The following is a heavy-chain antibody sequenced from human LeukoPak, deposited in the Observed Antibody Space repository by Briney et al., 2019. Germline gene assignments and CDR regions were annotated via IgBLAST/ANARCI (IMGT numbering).Heavy chain of an antibody. V-gene: IGHV1-69*10. CDR1: GGTFSSYA. Sequence: SVKVSCKASGGTFSSYAISWVRQAPGQGLEWMGRIIPILGIANYAQKFQGRVTITADKSTSTAYMGLSSLRSEDTAVYYCAREGRGYSYGYVLDYWGQGTLVTVSS. CDR3: AREGRGYSYGYVLDY. CDR2: IIPILGIA. J-gene: IGHJ4*02. D-gene: IGHD5-18*01.